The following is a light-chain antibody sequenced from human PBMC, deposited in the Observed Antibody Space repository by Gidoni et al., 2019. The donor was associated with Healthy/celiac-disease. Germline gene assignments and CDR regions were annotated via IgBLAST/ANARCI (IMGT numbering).Light chain of an antibody. CDR2: GAS. CDR3: QQYDNSPAYT. Sequence: EIVLTQSPGTLSLSPGERATLSCRASQSISSTYLAWYQQKPGQAPRLLIYGASNRATGIPDRFSGSGSGTDFTLTISRLEPEDFAVYYCQQYDNSPAYTFXQXTKLEIK. V-gene: IGKV3-20*01. CDR1: QSISSTY. J-gene: IGKJ2*01.